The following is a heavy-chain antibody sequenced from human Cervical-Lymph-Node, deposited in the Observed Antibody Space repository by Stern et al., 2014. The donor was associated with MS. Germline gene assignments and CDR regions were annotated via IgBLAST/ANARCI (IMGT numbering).Heavy chain of an antibody. Sequence: QVQLVESGPGLVKPSQTLSLTCTVSGCSISSCTYYWSWIRQPPGKGREWIGRIYTSGSHNYNPFHTSAATISEDTSQNHFSLKVSSGTAADTAVYYCARGFYGLHFDYWGQGTLVTVSS. V-gene: IGHV4-61*02. D-gene: IGHD4-17*01. CDR1: GCSISSCTYY. CDR3: ARGFYGLHFDY. CDR2: IYTSGSH. J-gene: IGHJ4*02.